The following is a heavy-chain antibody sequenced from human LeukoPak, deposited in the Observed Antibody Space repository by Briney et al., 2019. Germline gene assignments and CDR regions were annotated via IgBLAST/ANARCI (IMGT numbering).Heavy chain of an antibody. CDR2: IYLYGTT. J-gene: IGHJ3*02. Sequence: SETLSLTCSVSIGSISSSKWWSWVRQSPVKGLEWIGEIYLYGTTNYNPSFTSRVTMSVDRSRNQFSLKLTSVTAADTAVYYCARDRGIAVAGDAFDIWGQGTMVTVSS. CDR1: IGSISSSKW. V-gene: IGHV4-4*02. CDR3: ARDRGIAVAGDAFDI. D-gene: IGHD6-19*01.